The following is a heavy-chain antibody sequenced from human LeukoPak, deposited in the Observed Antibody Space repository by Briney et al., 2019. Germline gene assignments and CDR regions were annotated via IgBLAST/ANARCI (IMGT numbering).Heavy chain of an antibody. Sequence: PSETLSLTCTVSGDSISSSRYYWGWIRQPPGKGLEWIGSIYYSGSIWYHPSLKSRVTISTDKYKNHLSLKVNSVTAADTATYYCARGPLSGLPSHWFLPLWGRGTLVIVSS. J-gene: IGHJ2*01. CDR2: IYYSGSI. D-gene: IGHD3-22*01. CDR1: GDSISSSRYY. V-gene: IGHV4-39*07. CDR3: ARGPLSGLPSHWFLPL.